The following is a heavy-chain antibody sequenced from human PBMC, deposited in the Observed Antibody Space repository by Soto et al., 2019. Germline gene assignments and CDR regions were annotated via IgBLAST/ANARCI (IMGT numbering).Heavy chain of an antibody. J-gene: IGHJ6*02. CDR2: ISSSSSTI. Sequence: GGSLRLSCAASGFTFSSYSMNWVRQAPGKGLEWVSYISSSSSTIYYADSVKGRFTISRDNAKNSLYLQMNSLRDEDTAVYYCRVYDSSGRFYYYGMDVWGQGTTVTVSS. CDR1: GFTFSSYS. V-gene: IGHV3-48*02. CDR3: RVYDSSGRFYYYGMDV. D-gene: IGHD3-22*01.